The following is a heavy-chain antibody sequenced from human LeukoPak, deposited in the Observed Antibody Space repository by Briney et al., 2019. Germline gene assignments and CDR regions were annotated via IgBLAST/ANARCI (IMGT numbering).Heavy chain of an antibody. J-gene: IGHJ5*02. CDR2: ISGSGGST. CDR1: GFTFYSYA. V-gene: IGHV3-23*01. CDR3: AKSTAWAFDP. Sequence: GGSLRLSCAASGFTFYSYALSWVRQAPGKGLEWVSTISGSGGSTYYADSVKGRFTISRDNSKNTLYLQMNSLRAEDTAVYYCAKSTAWAFDPWGQGTLVTVSS.